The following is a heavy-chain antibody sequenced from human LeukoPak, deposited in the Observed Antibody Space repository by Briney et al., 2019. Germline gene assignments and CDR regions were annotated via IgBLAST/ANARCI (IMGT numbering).Heavy chain of an antibody. D-gene: IGHD1-26*01. CDR3: ARDGSGSYYGY. J-gene: IGHJ4*02. Sequence: PGGSLRLSCAASGFTFSGYWMSWVRQAPGKGLEWVANIKQDGSEKNYVDSVKGRFTISRDNAKNSPYLQMNSLRAEDTAVYYCARDGSGSYYGYWGQGTLVTVSS. CDR1: GFTFSGYW. CDR2: IKQDGSEK. V-gene: IGHV3-7*01.